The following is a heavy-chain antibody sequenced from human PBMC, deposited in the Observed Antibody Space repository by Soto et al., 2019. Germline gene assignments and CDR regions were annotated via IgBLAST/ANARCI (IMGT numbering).Heavy chain of an antibody. J-gene: IGHJ4*02. CDR1: GYTFTSYA. D-gene: IGHD3-22*01. CDR3: ATYYYDSSGYYDAGY. V-gene: IGHV1-3*01. CDR2: INAGNGNT. Sequence: ASVKVSCKASGYTFTSYAMHWVRQAPGQRLEWMGWINAGNGNTKYSQKFQGRVTITRDTSASTAYMELSSLRSEDTAVYYCATYYYDSSGYYDAGYWGQGTLVTVSS.